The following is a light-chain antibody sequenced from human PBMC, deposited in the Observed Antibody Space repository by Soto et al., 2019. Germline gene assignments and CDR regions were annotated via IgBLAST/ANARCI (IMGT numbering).Light chain of an antibody. J-gene: IGKJ5*01. Sequence: AIQLTQSPSSLSASVGDRVTITCRASQGISSALAWYQQKPGKAPKLLIYDASSLESEVPSRFSGSGSGTDFTHTISSLKPEDFATYYCQQFNSYPATFGQGTRLEIK. CDR3: QQFNSYPAT. V-gene: IGKV1-13*02. CDR1: QGISSA. CDR2: DAS.